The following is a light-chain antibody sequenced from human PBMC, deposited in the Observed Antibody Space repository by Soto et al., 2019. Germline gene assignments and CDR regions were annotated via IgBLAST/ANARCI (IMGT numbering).Light chain of an antibody. V-gene: IGKV3-20*01. CDR2: GAS. J-gene: IGKJ4*01. CDR3: QQYGISPLT. Sequence: EIVLTQSPGTLSLSPGERATLSCRASQSVSSSYLAWYQQKPGQAPRLLIYGASSRATGIPDRFSGSGSGTDFTLTISRLEPEDFAVYYCQQYGISPLTFGGGGKVDIK. CDR1: QSVSSSY.